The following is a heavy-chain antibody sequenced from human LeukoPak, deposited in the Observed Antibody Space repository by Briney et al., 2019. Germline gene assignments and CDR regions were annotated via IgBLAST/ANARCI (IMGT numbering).Heavy chain of an antibody. CDR2: INPNSGGT. V-gene: IGHV1-2*06. J-gene: IGHJ4*02. CDR3: ARAGTLYRAPGDY. D-gene: IGHD3-16*02. CDR1: GYTFTGYY. Sequence: ASVKVPCKASGYTFTGYYMHWVRQAPGQGLEWMGRINPNSGGTNYAQKFQGRVTMTRDTSISTAYMELSRLRSDDTAVYYYARAGTLYRAPGDYWGQGTLVTVSS.